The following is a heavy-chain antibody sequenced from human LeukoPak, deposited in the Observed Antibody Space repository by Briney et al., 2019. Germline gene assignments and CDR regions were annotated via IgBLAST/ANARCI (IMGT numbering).Heavy chain of an antibody. CDR3: ARGGGSTRGLNPGPFDY. V-gene: IGHV4-31*03. CDR2: INYSGTT. CDR1: GGSISSGGYY. Sequence: PSETLSLTCTVSGGSISSGGYYWNWMRQHPGKGLEWIGFINYSGTTYYNPSLKSRVAISADTSKNQFSLRLSSVTAADTAVYYCARGGGSTRGLNPGPFDYWGQGALVTVSS. D-gene: IGHD2-2*01. J-gene: IGHJ4*02.